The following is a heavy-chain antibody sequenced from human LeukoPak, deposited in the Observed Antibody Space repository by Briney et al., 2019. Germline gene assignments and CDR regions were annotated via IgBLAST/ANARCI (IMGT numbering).Heavy chain of an antibody. CDR2: INPNSGGT. J-gene: IGHJ4*02. V-gene: IGHV1-2*02. CDR3: ARGRSGQWLVRGYYFDY. Sequence: ASVKVSCKASGYTFTGYYMHWVRQAPGQGLEWMGWINPNSGGTNYAQKFQGRVTMTRDTSISTAYMELSRLRSDDTAVYYCARGRSGQWLVRGYYFDYWGQGTLVTVSS. CDR1: GYTFTGYY. D-gene: IGHD6-19*01.